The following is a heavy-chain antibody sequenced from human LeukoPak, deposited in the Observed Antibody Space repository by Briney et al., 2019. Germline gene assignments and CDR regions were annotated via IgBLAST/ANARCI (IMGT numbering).Heavy chain of an antibody. V-gene: IGHV5-51*01. D-gene: IGHD5-18*01. Sequence: GAPLHISGESAGSIFTSYWIGWVRQLPGKGLEWMGIIYHGASHTRYSPSFQGQVTISADKSINSAYLQWSSLKASDTAIYYCARRGEAMDPFDYWGQGTLVTVSS. CDR3: ARRGEAMDPFDY. J-gene: IGHJ4*02. CDR2: IYHGASHT. CDR1: GSIFTSYW.